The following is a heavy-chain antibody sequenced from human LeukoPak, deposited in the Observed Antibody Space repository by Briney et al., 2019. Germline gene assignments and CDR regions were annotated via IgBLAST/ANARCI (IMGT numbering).Heavy chain of an antibody. J-gene: IGHJ3*02. CDR2: IYYSGST. CDR1: GGSISSYY. CDR3: ASPAPYDSSGYGAFDI. D-gene: IGHD3-22*01. V-gene: IGHV4-59*08. Sequence: PSETLSLTCTVSGGSISSYYWSWIRHPPGKGLEWIGYIYYSGSTNYNPSLKSRVTISVDTSKNQFSLKLSSVTAADTAVYYCASPAPYDSSGYGAFDIWGQGTMVTVSS.